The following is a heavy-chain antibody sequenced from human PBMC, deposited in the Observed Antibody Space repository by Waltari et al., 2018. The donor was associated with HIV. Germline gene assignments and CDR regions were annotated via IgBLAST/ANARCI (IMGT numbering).Heavy chain of an antibody. V-gene: IGHV1-69*01. J-gene: IGHJ4*02. CDR3: ARHPGPSITMIVVVPYYFDY. CDR1: GGTFSSYA. CDR2: IIPIFGTA. Sequence: QVQLVQSGAEVKKPGSSVKVSCKASGGTFSSYAISWVRQAPGQGLEWMGGIIPIFGTANYEQKFQGRVTITADDSTSTAYMELGSLRSEDTAVYYCARHPGPSITMIVVVPYYFDYWGQGTLVTVSS. D-gene: IGHD3-22*01.